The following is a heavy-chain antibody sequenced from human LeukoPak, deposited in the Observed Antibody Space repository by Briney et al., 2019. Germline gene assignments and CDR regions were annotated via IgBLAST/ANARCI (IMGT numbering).Heavy chain of an antibody. D-gene: IGHD2-15*01. CDR3: ARVYCSGGSCYSVVYYYYGMDV. Sequence: GGSLRLSCAASGFTFSSYSMNWVRQAPGKGLEWVSSISSSSSYIYYADSVKGRFTISRDNAKNSLCLQMNSLRAEDTAVYYCARVYCSGGSCYSVVYYYYGMDVWGQGTTVTVSS. J-gene: IGHJ6*02. V-gene: IGHV3-21*01. CDR1: GFTFSSYS. CDR2: ISSSSSYI.